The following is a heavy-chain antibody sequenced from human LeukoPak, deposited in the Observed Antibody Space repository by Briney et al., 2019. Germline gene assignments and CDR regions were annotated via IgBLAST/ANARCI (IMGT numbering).Heavy chain of an antibody. CDR1: GYTLTELS. D-gene: IGHD3-22*01. CDR2: FDPEDGET. J-gene: IGHJ4*02. Sequence: ASVKVSCKVSGYTLTELSMHWVRQAPGKGLEWMGGFDPEDGETICAQKFQGRVTMTEDTSTDTAYMELSSLRSEDTAVYYCATPYYYDSSGYPYFDYWGQGTLVTVSS. CDR3: ATPYYYDSSGYPYFDY. V-gene: IGHV1-24*01.